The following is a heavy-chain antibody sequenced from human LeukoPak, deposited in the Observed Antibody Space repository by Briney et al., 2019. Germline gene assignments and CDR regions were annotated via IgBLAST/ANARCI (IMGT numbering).Heavy chain of an antibody. V-gene: IGHV3-23*01. Sequence: GGSLRLSCAASGFTFRSYAMSWVRQAPGKGLEWVSVIGGSADSTYYADSVKGRFTISRDNSKNTLYLQMNSLRAEDTAVYYCAKSASYITRVDYWGQGTLVTVSS. CDR3: AKSASYITRVDY. D-gene: IGHD1-14*01. CDR1: GFTFRSYA. CDR2: IGGSADST. J-gene: IGHJ4*02.